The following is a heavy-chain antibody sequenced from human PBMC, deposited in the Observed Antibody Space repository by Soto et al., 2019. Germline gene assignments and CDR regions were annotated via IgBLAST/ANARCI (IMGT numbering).Heavy chain of an antibody. Sequence: ASVKVSCKASGYTFSDFDINWLRQAAGQGPEWMGWMNAKSGDTFSAQRLQGKFNMTWDTSLSTTYMEVGSLTSDDAAIYYCARGNPFNYAGFDVWGQGTTVTVSS. V-gene: IGHV1-8*01. CDR1: GYTFSDFD. D-gene: IGHD3-16*01. J-gene: IGHJ6*02. CDR3: ARGNPFNYAGFDV. CDR2: MNAKSGDT.